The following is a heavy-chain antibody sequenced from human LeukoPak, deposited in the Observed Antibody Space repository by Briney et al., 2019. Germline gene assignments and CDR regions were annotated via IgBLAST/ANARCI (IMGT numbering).Heavy chain of an antibody. CDR3: AKDGGYNSGERLIAFDI. Sequence: PGGSLRLSCAASGFTFSSYAMSWVRQAPGKGLEWVSAISGSGGSTYYADSVKGRFTISRDNSKNTLYLQMNSLRAEDTAVYYCAKDGGYNSGERLIAFDIWGQGTMVTVSS. CDR1: GFTFSSYA. D-gene: IGHD6-19*01. J-gene: IGHJ3*02. V-gene: IGHV3-23*01. CDR2: ISGSGGST.